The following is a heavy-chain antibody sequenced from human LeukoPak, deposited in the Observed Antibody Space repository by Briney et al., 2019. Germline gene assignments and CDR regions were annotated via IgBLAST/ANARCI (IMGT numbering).Heavy chain of an antibody. Sequence: EASVKVSCKASGYTFTSYGISWVRQAPGQGLEWMGWISAYNGNTNYAQKLQGRVTMTTDASTTTAYMELRSLRSDDTAIYYCARDCDRSGYYCYWGQGTLVTVSS. V-gene: IGHV1-18*01. CDR3: ARDCDRSGYYCY. D-gene: IGHD3-22*01. J-gene: IGHJ4*02. CDR2: ISAYNGNT. CDR1: GYTFTSYG.